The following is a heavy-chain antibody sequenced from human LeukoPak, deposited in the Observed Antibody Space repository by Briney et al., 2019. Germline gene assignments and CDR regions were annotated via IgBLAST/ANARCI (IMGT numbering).Heavy chain of an antibody. CDR1: GGSFSTYY. CDR3: ATGPSNRFRRPKNYSGL. Sequence: PSETLSLTCGVSGGSFSTYYLGWIRQPPGKGREWVGEIDRSGITKYNPSLKRRVTISVATSKHHLSLKLTSMTAAGTAVYSCATGPSNRFRRPKNYSGLGGQGSLV. D-gene: IGHD1-14*01. J-gene: IGHJ1*01. CDR2: IDRSGIT. V-gene: IGHV4-34*01.